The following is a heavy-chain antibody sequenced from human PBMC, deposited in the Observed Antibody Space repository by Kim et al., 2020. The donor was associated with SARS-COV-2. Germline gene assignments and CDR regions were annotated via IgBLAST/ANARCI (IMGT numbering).Heavy chain of an antibody. V-gene: IGHV1-69*13. CDR3: ASFRTPVNVDMTM. CDR2: IIPIFGTA. J-gene: IGHJ4*02. Sequence: SVKVSCKASGGTFSSYGISWVRQAPGQGLECMGGIIPIFGTANYAQKFQGRVTITADESTSTAYMELSSLRSEDTAVYYCASFRTPVNVDMTMWGQGTLVTVSS. CDR1: GGTFSSYG. D-gene: IGHD3-10*01.